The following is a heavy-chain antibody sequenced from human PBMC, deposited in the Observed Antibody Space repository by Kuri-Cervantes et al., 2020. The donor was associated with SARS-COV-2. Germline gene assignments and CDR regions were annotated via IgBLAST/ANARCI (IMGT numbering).Heavy chain of an antibody. Sequence: ASVKVSCKASGHTFTSYGISWVRQAPGQGLEWMGWISAYNGNTNYAQKLQGRVTMTTDTSTITAYMELRSLRSDDTAVYYCARDADKLYSSSSLTPRADYWGQGTLVTVSS. CDR2: ISAYNGNT. V-gene: IGHV1-18*01. D-gene: IGHD6-6*01. CDR1: GHTFTSYG. CDR3: ARDADKLYSSSSLTPRADY. J-gene: IGHJ4*02.